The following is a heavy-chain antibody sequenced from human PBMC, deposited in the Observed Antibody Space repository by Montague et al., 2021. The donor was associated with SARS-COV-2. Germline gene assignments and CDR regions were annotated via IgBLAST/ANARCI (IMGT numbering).Heavy chain of an antibody. V-gene: IGHV4-34*01. CDR3: ARLRDGVVPSPILGVGPYYCYYYMDV. CDR1: GTSFSGYY. J-gene: IGHJ6*03. D-gene: IGHD3-10*01. CDR2: INHGGST. Sequence: SETLSLTCAVHGTSFSGYYWNWIRQPPGKGLEWIGEINHGGSTKYSPSLKSRLTISADTPKNQFSLKLTSVAAADTAVYYCARLRDGVVPSPILGVGPYYCYYYMDVWGRGTTVTVSS.